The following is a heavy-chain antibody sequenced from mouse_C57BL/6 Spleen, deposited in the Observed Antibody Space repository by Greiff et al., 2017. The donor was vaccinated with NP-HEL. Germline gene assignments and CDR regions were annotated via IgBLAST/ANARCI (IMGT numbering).Heavy chain of an antibody. D-gene: IGHD2-3*01. CDR2: IDPENGDT. V-gene: IGHV14-4*01. J-gene: IGHJ2*01. CDR1: GFNIKDDY. CDR3: TTKDGFYYDY. Sequence: EVQLQQSGAELVRPGASVKLSCTASGFNIKDDYMHWVKQRPEQGLEWIGWIDPENGDTEYASKFQGKATITADTSSNTAYLKLSSLASEDTAVYYCTTKDGFYYDYWGQGTTLTVSS.